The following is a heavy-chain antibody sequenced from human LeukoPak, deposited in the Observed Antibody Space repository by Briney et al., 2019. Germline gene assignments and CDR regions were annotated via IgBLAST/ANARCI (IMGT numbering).Heavy chain of an antibody. V-gene: IGHV1-2*02. J-gene: IGHJ3*02. CDR1: GYTFTGYY. CDR3: ARAAPNGGYATRHHAFDI. CDR2: INPNSGGT. D-gene: IGHD5-12*01. Sequence: ASVKVSCRASGYTFTGYYMHWVRQAPGQGLEWMGWINPNSGGTNYAQKFQGRVTMTRDTSISTAYMELSRLRSDDTAVYYCARAAPNGGYATRHHAFDIWGQGTMVTVSS.